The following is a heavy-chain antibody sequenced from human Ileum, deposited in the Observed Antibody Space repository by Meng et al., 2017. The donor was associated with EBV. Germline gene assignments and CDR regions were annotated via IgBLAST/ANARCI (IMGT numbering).Heavy chain of an antibody. Sequence: QGHLLHSGADVKKPGASVQVSCKSSGYTFTSYPMHWVRPAPGQSLQWMGWVNTGNGKTEYSQNFQGRVTITRDTSANTAYMELSSLRSEDTAVYYCASRPENDVGPFDYWGQGTLVTVSS. D-gene: IGHD1-14*01. CDR3: ASRPENDVGPFDY. CDR2: VNTGNGKT. CDR1: GYTFTSYP. J-gene: IGHJ4*02. V-gene: IGHV1-3*04.